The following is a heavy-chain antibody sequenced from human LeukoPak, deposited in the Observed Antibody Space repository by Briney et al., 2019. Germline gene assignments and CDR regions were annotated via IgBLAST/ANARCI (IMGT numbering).Heavy chain of an antibody. V-gene: IGHV4-61*02. CDR2: IYTSGST. CDR1: GGSISSGSDY. J-gene: IGHJ3*02. CDR3: AREVITTHDAFDI. Sequence: PSETLSLTCTVSGGSISSGSDYWSWIRQPAGKGLEWIGRIYTSGSTNYNPSLKSRVTISVDTSKNQFSLKLSSVTAADTAVYYCAREVITTHDAFDIWGQGTMVTVSS. D-gene: IGHD3-22*01.